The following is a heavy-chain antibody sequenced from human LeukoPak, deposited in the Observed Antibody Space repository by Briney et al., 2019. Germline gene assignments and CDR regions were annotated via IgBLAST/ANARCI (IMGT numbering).Heavy chain of an antibody. CDR1: GFTFSAYS. CDR3: ARGGTLEYFQH. Sequence: PGGSLRLSCAASGFTFSAYSMNWVRQAPGKGLDWVSSISSGSRYIYYADSVKGRFTISRDNAKNSLYLQMNSLRAEDTAVYYCARGGTLEYFQHWGQGTLVTVSS. CDR2: ISSGSRYI. J-gene: IGHJ1*01. V-gene: IGHV3-21*01.